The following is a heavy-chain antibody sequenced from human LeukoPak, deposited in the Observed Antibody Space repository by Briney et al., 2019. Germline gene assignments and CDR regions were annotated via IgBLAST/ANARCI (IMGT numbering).Heavy chain of an antibody. CDR2: TYSRSKWYY. V-gene: IGHV6-1*01. J-gene: IGHJ4*02. CDR1: GDSVSSNTAA. Sequence: SQTLSLTCAISGDSVSSNTAAWNWIRQSPSRGLEWLGRTYSRSKWYYDYAVSVKSRITINPDTSKNLFSLRLSSVTAADTAVYYCARRTRLVVVPPAPGSYFDYWHQGTLVTVSS. D-gene: IGHD2-15*01. CDR3: ARRTRLVVVPPAPGSYFDY.